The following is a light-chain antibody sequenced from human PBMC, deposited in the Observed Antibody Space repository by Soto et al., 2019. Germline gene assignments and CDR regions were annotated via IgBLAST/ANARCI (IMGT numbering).Light chain of an antibody. CDR1: QSINTY. V-gene: IGKV1-39*01. CDR2: AAS. J-gene: IGKJ1*01. CDR3: QQTYGAPRT. Sequence: IQVTQSPSSLSASVGDRVTITCRASQSINTYLSWYQQKPGRAPKHLINAASSLQTGVPSRFSGSGSGTDFTLTISSLQPEDFATYYCQQTYGAPRTFGQGTKVDI.